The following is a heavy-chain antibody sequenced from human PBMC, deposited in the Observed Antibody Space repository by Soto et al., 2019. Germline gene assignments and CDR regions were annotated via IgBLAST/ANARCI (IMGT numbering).Heavy chain of an antibody. J-gene: IGHJ4*02. D-gene: IGHD3-16*02. Sequence: QVQLVESGGGVVQPGRSLRLSCAASGFTFNSYGMHWVRQAPGKGLEWVAVISYDGSDKYYADSVKGRFTTSRDNSKNTLYLQMNSLRAEDTAVYYCSKDLDGLQGLVDSSFCFDYWGQGTLVTVSS. CDR3: SKDLDGLQGLVDSSFCFDY. V-gene: IGHV3-30*18. CDR2: ISYDGSDK. CDR1: GFTFNSYG.